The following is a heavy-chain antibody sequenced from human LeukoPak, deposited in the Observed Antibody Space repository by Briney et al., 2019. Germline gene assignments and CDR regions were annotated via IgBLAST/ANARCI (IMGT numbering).Heavy chain of an antibody. Sequence: GGSLRLSCSASGFTFRTYSMHWVRQAPGKGLEYVSAIGSNGDSTYYADSVKGRFTISRDNSKNTPYLQMSSLRAEDTAVYYCVKGWTQLDYWGQGTLVTVSS. J-gene: IGHJ4*02. CDR3: VKGWTQLDY. V-gene: IGHV3-64D*06. D-gene: IGHD5-18*01. CDR2: IGSNGDST. CDR1: GFTFRTYS.